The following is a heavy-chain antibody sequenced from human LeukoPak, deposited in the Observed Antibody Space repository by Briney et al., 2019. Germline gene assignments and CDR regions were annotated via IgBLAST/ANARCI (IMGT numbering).Heavy chain of an antibody. Sequence: GGSLRLSCAASGFTFSIYSMNWVRQAPGKGLEWVSYISSSSSTIYYADSVKGRFTTSRDNAKNSLYLQMNSLRAEDTAVYYCARVPFSGSFPSLDYYYMDVWGKGTTVTVSS. CDR2: ISSSSSTI. J-gene: IGHJ6*03. CDR1: GFTFSIYS. V-gene: IGHV3-48*04. D-gene: IGHD1-26*01. CDR3: ARVPFSGSFPSLDYYYMDV.